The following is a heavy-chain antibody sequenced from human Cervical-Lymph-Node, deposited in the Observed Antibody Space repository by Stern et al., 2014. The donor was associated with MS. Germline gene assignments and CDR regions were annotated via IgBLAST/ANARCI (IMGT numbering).Heavy chain of an antibody. J-gene: IGHJ6*02. CDR1: GFTFSSFG. CDR2: ISYAENYQ. D-gene: IGHD6-13*01. V-gene: IGHV3-30*18. Sequence: DQLVESGGGVVQPGGSLRLSCEASGFTFSSFGMHWVRQAPGKGLQWVALISYAENYQYYADSVKGRFTISRDNSKNTLFLQMNSLRDEDTGVYYCAKANGGSTWNPYYYGMDVWGQGTTVVVSS. CDR3: AKANGGSTWNPYYYGMDV.